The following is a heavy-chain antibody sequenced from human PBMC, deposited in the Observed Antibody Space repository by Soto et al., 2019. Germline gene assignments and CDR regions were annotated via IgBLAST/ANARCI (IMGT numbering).Heavy chain of an antibody. J-gene: IGHJ5*01. Sequence: ASETLSLTCSVSGDSISTVDYFWAWVRQPPGQALEHIGYIYKSATTYYNPSFESRVAISLDTSKSQFSLNVTSLTAADTAVYFCARGRYCLTGRCFPNWFDSWGQGTLVTVSS. CDR2: IYKSATT. V-gene: IGHV4-30-4*01. CDR1: GDSISTVDYF. CDR3: ARGRYCLTGRCFPNWFDS. D-gene: IGHD2-15*01.